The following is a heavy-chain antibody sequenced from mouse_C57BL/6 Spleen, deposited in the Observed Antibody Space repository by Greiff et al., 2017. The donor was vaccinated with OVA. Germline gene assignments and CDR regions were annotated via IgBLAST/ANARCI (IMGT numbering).Heavy chain of an antibody. Sequence: QVQLQQPGAELVKPGASVKLSCKASGYTFTSYWMQWVKQRPGQGLEWIGEIDPSDSYTNYNQKFKGKATLTVDTSSSTAYMQLSSLTSEDSAVYYCARSDGYYYFDYWGQGTTLTVSS. CDR2: IDPSDSYT. V-gene: IGHV1-50*01. CDR1: GYTFTSYW. D-gene: IGHD2-3*01. CDR3: ARSDGYYYFDY. J-gene: IGHJ2*01.